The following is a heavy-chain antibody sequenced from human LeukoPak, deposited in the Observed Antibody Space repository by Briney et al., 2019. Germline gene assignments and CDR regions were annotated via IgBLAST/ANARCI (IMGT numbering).Heavy chain of an antibody. CDR3: ATGGYSYGSKGWFDP. CDR1: GYTLTGLS. CDR2: FDPEDGET. V-gene: IGHV1-24*01. J-gene: IGHJ5*02. Sequence: ASVKVSCKVSGYTLTGLSMHWVRQAPGKGLEWMGGFDPEDGETIYAQKFQGRVTMTEDTSTDTACMELSSLRSEDTAVYYCATGGYSYGSKGWFDPWGQGTLVTVSS. D-gene: IGHD5-18*01.